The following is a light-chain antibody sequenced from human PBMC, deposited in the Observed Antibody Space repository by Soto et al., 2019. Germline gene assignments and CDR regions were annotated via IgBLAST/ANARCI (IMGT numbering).Light chain of an antibody. CDR1: SSDVGGYNY. Sequence: QSALTRPRSVSGSPGQSVTISCTGTSSDVGGYNYVSWYQEQPGKAPKLMIYDVSKRPSGVPDRFSGSKSGNTASLTISGLQAEDEADYYCCSYAGSYSYVFGTGTKV. J-gene: IGLJ1*01. CDR3: CSYAGSYSYV. V-gene: IGLV2-11*01. CDR2: DVS.